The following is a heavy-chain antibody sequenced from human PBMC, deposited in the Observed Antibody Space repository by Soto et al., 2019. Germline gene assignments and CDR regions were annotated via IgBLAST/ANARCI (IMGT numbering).Heavy chain of an antibody. D-gene: IGHD3-16*01. Sequence: EVQLVESGGGLVKPGGSLRLSCAASGFTFSSYSMNWVRQAPGKGLEWVSSISSSSSYIYYADSVKGRFTISRDNAKNSLYLQMNSRRAEDTAVYYCARDWGYYYYYGMDVWGQGTTVTVSS. CDR2: ISSSSSYI. V-gene: IGHV3-21*01. J-gene: IGHJ6*02. CDR3: ARDWGYYYYYGMDV. CDR1: GFTFSSYS.